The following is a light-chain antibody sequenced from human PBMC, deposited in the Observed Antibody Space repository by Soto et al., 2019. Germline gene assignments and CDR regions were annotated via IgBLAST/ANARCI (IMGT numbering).Light chain of an antibody. CDR2: GAS. CDR3: QQYGTPRSVT. V-gene: IGKV3-20*01. CDR1: QSFDSTY. Sequence: EIVLTQSPGTLSLSPGEEATLSCRSSQSFDSTYLAWYQQKPGQTPRLIIYGASGRADGIPHRFSGSGFGTDFTLAICKVEPVDFAVYYCQQYGTPRSVTFGQGTRLDI. J-gene: IGKJ5*01.